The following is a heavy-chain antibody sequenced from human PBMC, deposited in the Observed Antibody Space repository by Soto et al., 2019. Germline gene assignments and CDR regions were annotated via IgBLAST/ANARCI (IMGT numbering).Heavy chain of an antibody. CDR1: GGSFSGYY. CDR2: INHSGST. CDR3: ARDGSGSYYNGATFDY. D-gene: IGHD3-10*01. Sequence: SETLSLTCAVYGGSFSGYYWSWIRQPPGKGLEWIGEINHSGSTNYNPSLKSRVTISVDTSKNQFSLKLSSVTAADTAVYYCARDGSGSYYNGATFDYWGQGTLVTVSS. J-gene: IGHJ4*02. V-gene: IGHV4-34*01.